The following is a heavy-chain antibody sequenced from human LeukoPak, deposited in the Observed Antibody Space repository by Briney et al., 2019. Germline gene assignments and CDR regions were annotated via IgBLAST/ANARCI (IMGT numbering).Heavy chain of an antibody. Sequence: GASVKVSCKASGGTFSSYAISWVRQAPGQGLEWMGGIIPIFGTANYARKFQGRVTITTDESTSTAYMELSSLRSEDTAVYYCARDRGIAARPKGPSYYGPLDYWGQGTLVTVSS. V-gene: IGHV1-69*05. CDR1: GGTFSSYA. CDR2: IIPIFGTA. J-gene: IGHJ4*02. CDR3: ARDRGIAARPKGPSYYGPLDY. D-gene: IGHD6-6*01.